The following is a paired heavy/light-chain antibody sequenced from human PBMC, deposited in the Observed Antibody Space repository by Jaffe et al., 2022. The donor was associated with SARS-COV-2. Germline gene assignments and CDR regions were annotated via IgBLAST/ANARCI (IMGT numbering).Light chain of an antibody. Sequence: DIQMTQSPSSLSASVGDRVTITCRASQSISNYLNWYQQKPGKAPKLLIYAASSLQSGVPSRFSGSGSGTDFTLTISSLQPEDFATYYCQQSYSTPQTFGQGTKVEIK. CDR2: AAS. J-gene: IGKJ1*01. CDR3: QQSYSTPQT. CDR1: QSISNY. V-gene: IGKV1-39*01.
Heavy chain of an antibody. V-gene: IGHV4-39*01. Sequence: QLQLQESGPGLVKPSETLSLTCTVSGGSISSSNYYWGWIRQPPGKGLEWIGSIYYSGSTYYNPSLKSRVTISVDTSKNQFSLKLSSVTAADTAVYYCARPRGSAAAITAHAFDIWGQGTMVTVSS. CDR2: IYYSGST. D-gene: IGHD2-2*02. J-gene: IGHJ3*02. CDR1: GGSISSSNYY. CDR3: ARPRGSAAAITAHAFDI.